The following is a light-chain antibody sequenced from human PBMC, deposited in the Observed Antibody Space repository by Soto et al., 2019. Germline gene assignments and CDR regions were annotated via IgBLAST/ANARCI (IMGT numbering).Light chain of an antibody. CDR2: GAS. V-gene: IGKV3-20*01. CDR1: HSVTTH. CDR3: QQYGSSPWT. Sequence: EIVLTQSPDTLSLSPGERATLSCWASHSVTTHLAWFQQRPGQTPRLLIYGASSRATGIPDRFSGSGSGTDFTLTISRLEPEDFAVYYCQQYGSSPWTFGQGTKVDIK. J-gene: IGKJ1*01.